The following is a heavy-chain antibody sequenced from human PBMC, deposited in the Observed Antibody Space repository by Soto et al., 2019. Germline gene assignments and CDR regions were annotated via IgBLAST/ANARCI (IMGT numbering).Heavy chain of an antibody. CDR3: ARQGGGYQLLYYYYYGMDV. CDR2: IYYSGST. Sequence: SETLSLTCTVSGGSISSGGYYWSWIRQHLGKGLEWIGYIYYSGSTYYNPSLKSRVTISVDTSKNQFSLKLSSVTAADTAVYYCARQGGGYQLLYYYYYGMDVWGQGTTVTISS. V-gene: IGHV4-31*03. D-gene: IGHD2-2*01. J-gene: IGHJ6*02. CDR1: GGSISSGGYY.